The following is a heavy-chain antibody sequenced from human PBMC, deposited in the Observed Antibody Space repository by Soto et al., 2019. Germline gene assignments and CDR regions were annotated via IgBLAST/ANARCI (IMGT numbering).Heavy chain of an antibody. CDR3: AKTGVNLLSLKEKLYFDQ. D-gene: IGHD3-16*02. CDR1: GFCISSIA. J-gene: IGHJ4*02. CDR2: VIYNCSTT. V-gene: IGHV3-23*01. Sequence: GTLSLSCTVSGFCISSIAISWVWIPQRQGLEWVSAVIYNCSTTYYVNSVKSRFTISSDNRSNILDLKIKSLRSEDTGLYYCAKTGVNLLSLKEKLYFDQWGQGTPVTVSS.